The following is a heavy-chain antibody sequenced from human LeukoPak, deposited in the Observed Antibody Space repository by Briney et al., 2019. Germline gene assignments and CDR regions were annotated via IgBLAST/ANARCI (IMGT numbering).Heavy chain of an antibody. Sequence: SVKVSCKASGGTFSSYAISWVRQAPGQGLEWMGRIIPILGIANYAQKFQGRVTITADKSTSTAYMELSSLRSDDTAVYYCARDYYDSSGYYYVFAYWGQGTLVTVSS. D-gene: IGHD3-22*01. J-gene: IGHJ4*02. CDR1: GGTFSSYA. CDR3: ARDYYDSSGYYYVFAY. CDR2: IIPILGIA. V-gene: IGHV1-69*04.